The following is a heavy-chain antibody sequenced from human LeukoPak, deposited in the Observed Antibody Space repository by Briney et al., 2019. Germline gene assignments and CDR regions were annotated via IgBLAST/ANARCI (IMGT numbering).Heavy chain of an antibody. CDR2: IYYTGGT. Sequence: SETLSLTCSVSGGSVTTSSYYWGWIRQPPEKGLEWIGSIYYTGGTYYSPSLKSRVTISVDTSKNQYSLKLSSVTAADTAVYYCARHGGTRVTLVEVYYFDYWGQGTLVTVSS. CDR3: ARHGGTRVTLVEVYYFDY. CDR1: GGSVTTSSYY. V-gene: IGHV4-39*01. J-gene: IGHJ4*02. D-gene: IGHD4-11*01.